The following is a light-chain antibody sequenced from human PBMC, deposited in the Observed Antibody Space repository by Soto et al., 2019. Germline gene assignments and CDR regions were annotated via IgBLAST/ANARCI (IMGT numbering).Light chain of an antibody. CDR3: SSYARGSTSVL. J-gene: IGLJ2*01. CDR1: SSDVGGYNL. Sequence: QSALTQPASVSGSPGQSITISCTGTSSDVGGYNLVSWYQQHPVKAPKLMIYEGNKRPSGVSNRFSGAKSGNTASLTSSGLQAEDEADYYCSSYARGSTSVLFGGGTKLTVL. CDR2: EGN. V-gene: IGLV2-23*01.